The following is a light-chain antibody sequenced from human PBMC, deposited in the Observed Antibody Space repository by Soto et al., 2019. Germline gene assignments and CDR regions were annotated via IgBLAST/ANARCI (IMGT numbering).Light chain of an antibody. J-gene: IGLJ2*01. V-gene: IGLV2-14*01. CDR3: SSYTSSNTLEV. CDR2: EVS. CDR1: SSDVGGFNY. Sequence: QSALTQPASVSGSPGQSITISCTGTSSDVGGFNYVSWYQHHPDKGPKLMIYEVSNRPSGVSNRFSGSKSGNTASLTISGLQADDEADYYCSSYTSSNTLEVFGGGTKLTVL.